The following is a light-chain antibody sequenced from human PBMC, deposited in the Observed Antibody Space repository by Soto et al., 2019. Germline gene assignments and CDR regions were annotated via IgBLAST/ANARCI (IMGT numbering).Light chain of an antibody. V-gene: IGKV3-15*01. Sequence: EIAMTQSPATLSVSLGERATLSCRASQYISNNLAWYQQRPGQAPSLLIYGASTRATGVPARFSGSGSGTDFLLSISGLQSEDSAVYYCQQYNHWSSLTFGQGTRLEIK. CDR1: QYISNN. CDR2: GAS. J-gene: IGKJ5*01. CDR3: QQYNHWSSLT.